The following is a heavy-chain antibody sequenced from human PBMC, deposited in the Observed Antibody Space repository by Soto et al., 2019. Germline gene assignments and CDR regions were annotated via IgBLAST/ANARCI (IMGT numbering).Heavy chain of an antibody. CDR1: GYTFTSYG. CDR2: ISAYNGNT. V-gene: IGHV1-18*01. D-gene: IGHD2-2*01. Sequence: ASVXVSCKASGYTFTSYGIIWVRQAPGQGLEWMGWISAYNGNTNYAQKLQGRVTMTTDTSTSSAYMELRSLRSDDTAVYYCKVVPDDQFDYWGQGTLVTVSS. CDR3: KVVPDDQFDY. J-gene: IGHJ4*02.